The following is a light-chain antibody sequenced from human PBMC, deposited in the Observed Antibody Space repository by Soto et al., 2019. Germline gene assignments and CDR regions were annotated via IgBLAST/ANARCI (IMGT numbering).Light chain of an antibody. J-gene: IGLJ2*01. Sequence: QSVLTQPPSVSGAPGQRVTISCTGSGSTFGAGYDVHWYQQLPGSAPKLLISDNSNRPSGVPDRFSGSKSGTSASLAISGLQAEDEADYYCQSYDSGLSVIFGGGTSSPS. CDR1: GSTFGAGYD. CDR3: QSYDSGLSVI. V-gene: IGLV1-40*01. CDR2: DNS.